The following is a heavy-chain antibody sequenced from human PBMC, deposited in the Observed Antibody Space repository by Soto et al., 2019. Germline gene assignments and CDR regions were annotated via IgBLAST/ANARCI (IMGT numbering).Heavy chain of an antibody. V-gene: IGHV1-58*01. J-gene: IGHJ3*02. CDR3: AAYSSGSYDAFDI. Sequence: SVKVSCKASGFTFTSSAVQWVRQARGQRLEWIGWIVVGSGNTNYAQKFQERVTITRDMSTSTAYMELSSLRSEDTALYYCAAYSSGSYDAFDIWGQGTMVTVS. CDR2: IVVGSGNT. CDR1: GFTFTSSA. D-gene: IGHD6-19*01.